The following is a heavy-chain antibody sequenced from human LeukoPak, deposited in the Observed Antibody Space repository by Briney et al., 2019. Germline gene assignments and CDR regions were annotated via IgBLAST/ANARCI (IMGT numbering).Heavy chain of an antibody. Sequence: SETLSLTCTVSGGSITSNYWSWIRQPPGKGLEWIGYIHYSGSTNYKSSLKSRVTLSVDTSKNQFSLKLSSVTAADTAVYYCAREGGSSTSTYFDYWGQGTLVAVSS. CDR3: AREGGSSTSTYFDY. D-gene: IGHD2-2*01. V-gene: IGHV4-59*12. CDR2: IHYSGST. J-gene: IGHJ4*02. CDR1: GGSITSNY.